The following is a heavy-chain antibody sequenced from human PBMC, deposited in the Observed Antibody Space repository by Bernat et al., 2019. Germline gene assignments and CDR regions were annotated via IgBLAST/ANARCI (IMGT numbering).Heavy chain of an antibody. J-gene: IGHJ4*02. V-gene: IGHV1-69*04. CDR2: IIPILGIA. Sequence: QVQLVQSGAEVKKPGSSVKVSCKASGGTFSSYAISWVRQAPGQGLEWMGRIIPILGIANYAQKFQGRVTITADKSTSTAYMELSSLRSEDTAVYYCARDRTYMATIDIDYWGQGTLVTVSS. CDR3: ARDRTYMATIDIDY. D-gene: IGHD5-24*01. CDR1: GGTFSSYA.